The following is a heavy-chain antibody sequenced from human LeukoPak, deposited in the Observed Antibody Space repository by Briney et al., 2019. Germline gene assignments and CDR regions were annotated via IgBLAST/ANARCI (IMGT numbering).Heavy chain of an antibody. Sequence: GGSLRLSCAASGFTFSSYGMSWVRQAPGKGLEWVANIKEDGSDKNYVDSVKGRFTISRDNAKNSLYLQMNSLRAEDTAVYYCASTDYWGQGTLVTVSS. CDR2: IKEDGSDK. V-gene: IGHV3-7*01. CDR3: ASTDY. J-gene: IGHJ4*02. CDR1: GFTFSSYG.